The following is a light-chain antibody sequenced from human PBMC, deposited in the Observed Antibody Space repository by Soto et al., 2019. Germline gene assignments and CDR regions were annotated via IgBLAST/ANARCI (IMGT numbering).Light chain of an antibody. CDR2: KAS. J-gene: IGKJ2*01. V-gene: IGKV1-5*03. CDR3: QQYNSHSSYT. Sequence: DIQMTQSPSTPSSSVGGRGTITFRASQRNNKGLAWYQQKPGKAPKLLIYKASSLGSGVPSRFSGSGSGTEFTLTISSLQPDDFAIYYCQQYNSHSSYTFGQGTKLEIK. CDR1: QRNNKG.